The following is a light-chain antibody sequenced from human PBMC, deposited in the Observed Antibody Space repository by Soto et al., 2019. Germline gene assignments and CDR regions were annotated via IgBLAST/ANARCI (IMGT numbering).Light chain of an antibody. Sequence: DIQMTQSPSTRSASVGDRVTITCRASQSIGTWLAWYQQKPGKAPKLLIYDASTLESGVPSRFSGSGSGTEFTLIISSLQPDDFATYYCQQYDTYSMYTVGQGTKVDIK. CDR3: QQYDTYSMYT. J-gene: IGKJ2*01. CDR1: QSIGTW. CDR2: DAS. V-gene: IGKV1-5*01.